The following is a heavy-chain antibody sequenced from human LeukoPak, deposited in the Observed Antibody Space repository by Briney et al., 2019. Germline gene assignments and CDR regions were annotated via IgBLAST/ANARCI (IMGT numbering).Heavy chain of an antibody. V-gene: IGHV3-30*02. J-gene: IGHJ3*02. Sequence: GGSLRLSCAASGFTFSSYGMHWVRQAPGKGLEWVALIRYDGSNKYYADSVKGRFIISRDNSKNNLYLQMNSLRAEDTAVYYCAKDRSFRGSYDAFDIWGQGTMVTVSS. CDR1: GFTFSSYG. D-gene: IGHD1-26*01. CDR3: AKDRSFRGSYDAFDI. CDR2: IRYDGSNK.